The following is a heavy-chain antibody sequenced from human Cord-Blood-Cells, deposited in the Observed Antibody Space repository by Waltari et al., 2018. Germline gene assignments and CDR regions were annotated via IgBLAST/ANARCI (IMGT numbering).Heavy chain of an antibody. J-gene: IGHJ4*02. D-gene: IGHD2-2*01. CDR3: ARECSSTSCYDY. Sequence: QVQLVQSGAEVKKPGASVKVSCKASGYTFTGYHMHWGRQAPGQGLEWMGRINPNSGGTNYAQKFQGRVTMTRDTSISTAYMELSRLRSDDTAVYYCARECSSTSCYDYWGQGTLVTVSS. CDR1: GYTFTGYH. CDR2: INPNSGGT. V-gene: IGHV1-2*06.